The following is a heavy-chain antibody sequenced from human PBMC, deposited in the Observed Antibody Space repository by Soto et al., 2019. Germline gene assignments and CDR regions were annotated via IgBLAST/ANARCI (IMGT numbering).Heavy chain of an antibody. CDR1: GFTFSSYA. CDR3: ANGGALYDFWSGYYTSEDY. D-gene: IGHD3-3*01. Sequence: GGSLRLSCAASGFTFSSYAMSWVRQAPGKGLEWVSAISGSGGSTYYGDSVKGGFTISRDNSRNTLYLQRNSLRAEDTAVYYCANGGALYDFWSGYYTSEDYWGQGTLVTVSS. CDR2: ISGSGGST. V-gene: IGHV3-23*01. J-gene: IGHJ4*02.